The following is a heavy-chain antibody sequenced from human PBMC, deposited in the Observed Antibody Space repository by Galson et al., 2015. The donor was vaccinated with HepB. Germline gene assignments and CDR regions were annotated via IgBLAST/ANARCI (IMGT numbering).Heavy chain of an antibody. V-gene: IGHV1-69*04. Sequence: SVKVSCKASGGTFSSYAISWVRQAPGQGLEWMGRIIPILGIANYAQKFQGRVTITADKSTSTAYMELSSLRSEDTAVYYCAREVVGATPQEFDPWGQGTLVTVSS. CDR3: AREVVGATPQEFDP. J-gene: IGHJ5*02. CDR2: IIPILGIA. CDR1: GGTFSSYA. D-gene: IGHD1-26*01.